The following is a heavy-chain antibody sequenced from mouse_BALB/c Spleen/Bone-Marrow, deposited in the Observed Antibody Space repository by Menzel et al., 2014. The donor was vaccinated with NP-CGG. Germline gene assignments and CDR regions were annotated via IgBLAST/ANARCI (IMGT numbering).Heavy chain of an antibody. CDR2: ISGGGSYT. D-gene: IGHD2-4*01. J-gene: IGHJ3*01. Sequence: EVKLLESGGGLVKSGVSLKLSCAASGFSFNSYGMSWVRQTPEKRLEWVATISGGGSYTFYPDSVKGRFTISRDNAKNNLYLQLSSLRSEDTALYYCARHAYYDQTEVSFVYWGQGTLVTVSA. CDR1: GFSFNSYG. V-gene: IGHV5-9-2*01. CDR3: ARHAYYDQTEVSFVY.